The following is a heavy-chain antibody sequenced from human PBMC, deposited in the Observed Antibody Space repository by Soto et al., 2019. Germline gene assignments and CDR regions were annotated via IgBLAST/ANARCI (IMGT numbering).Heavy chain of an antibody. CDR1: GFTFSNYW. CDR2: INSDGSST. V-gene: IGHV3-74*01. CDR3: ARDLLETVPGGLYYYYYMDV. J-gene: IGHJ6*03. Sequence: GGSLRLSCAASGFTFSNYWMSWVRQAPGKGLVWVSRINSDGSSTSYADSVKGRFTISRDNAKNTLYLQMNSLRAEDTAVYYCARDLLETVPGGLYYYYYMDVWGKGTTVTVSS. D-gene: IGHD1-1*01.